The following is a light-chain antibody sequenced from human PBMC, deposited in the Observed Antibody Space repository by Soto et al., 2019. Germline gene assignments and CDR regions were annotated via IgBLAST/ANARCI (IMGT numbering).Light chain of an antibody. J-gene: IGKJ1*01. V-gene: IGKV1-27*01. CDR2: AAS. CDR1: RGISNY. Sequence: DIQMTQSPSSLSASVGDRVTITCRASRGISNYLAWYQQKPGKVPKLLIYAASTLQSGVPSRFSGSGSGTEFTLTISSLQPDDFATYYCQQSWTFGQGTKVDI. CDR3: QQSWT.